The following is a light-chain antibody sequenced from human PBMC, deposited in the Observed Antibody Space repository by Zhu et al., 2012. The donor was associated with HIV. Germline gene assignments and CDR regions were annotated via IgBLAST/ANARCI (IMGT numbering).Light chain of an antibody. V-gene: IGKV3-15*01. CDR2: RAS. Sequence: ETLMTQSPATLSVSPGEGGTLSCRASESVRTNLAWYQQKPGQPPRLLISRASTRATAIPDRFSGSGFGTEFTLTISSLQSEDFAVYYCQQYHNWPPTFGQGTKVEVK. CDR3: QQYHNWPPT. CDR1: ESVRTN. J-gene: IGKJ1*01.